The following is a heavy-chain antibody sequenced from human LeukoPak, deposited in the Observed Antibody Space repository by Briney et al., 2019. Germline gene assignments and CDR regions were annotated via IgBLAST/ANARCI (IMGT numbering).Heavy chain of an antibody. D-gene: IGHD1-26*01. J-gene: IGHJ4*02. CDR1: GFTFSSYA. Sequence: PGGSLRLSCAASGFTFSSYAMSWVRQAPGKGLEWVSPISVSGGNTYSADSVKGRFTISRDNSQDTLYLQMNSVRAEDTAVYYCAKAGFSGSYFDYWGQGTLVSVSS. CDR2: ISVSGGNT. CDR3: AKAGFSGSYFDY. V-gene: IGHV3-23*01.